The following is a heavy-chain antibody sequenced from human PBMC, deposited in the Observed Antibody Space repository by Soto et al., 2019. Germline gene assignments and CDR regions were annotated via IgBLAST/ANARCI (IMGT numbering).Heavy chain of an antibody. CDR3: ARGNDWKSSTFDI. CDR1: GGSLTDHY. J-gene: IGHJ3*02. CDR2: VYYSGGT. D-gene: IGHD2-21*01. V-gene: IGHV4-59*11. Sequence: QVQLQESGPGLVKPSETLSLTCTVAGGSLTDHYWNWFRQSPGKGLHWIGYVYYSGGTNYNPSLTSRVTMSVDTYKNQFSLNLRSVTAADTAVYYCARGNDWKSSTFDIWGQGTMVSVSS.